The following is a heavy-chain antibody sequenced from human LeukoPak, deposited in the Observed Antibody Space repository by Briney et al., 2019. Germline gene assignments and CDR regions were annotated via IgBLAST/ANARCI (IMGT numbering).Heavy chain of an antibody. D-gene: IGHD5-18*01. Sequence: SVKVSCKASGYTFTGYYMHWVRQAPGQGLEWMGGIIPIFGTANYAQKFQGRVTITADKSTSTAYMELSSLRSEDTAVYYCARAQGYSYGLYYYYYMDVWGKGTTVTVSS. CDR2: IIPIFGTA. CDR3: ARAQGYSYGLYYYYYMDV. V-gene: IGHV1-69*06. CDR1: GYTFTGYY. J-gene: IGHJ6*03.